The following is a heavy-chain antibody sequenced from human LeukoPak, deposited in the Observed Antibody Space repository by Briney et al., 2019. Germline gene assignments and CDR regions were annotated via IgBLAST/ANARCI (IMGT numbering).Heavy chain of an antibody. CDR2: ISSSSSYI. CDR1: GFTFSSYS. V-gene: IGHV3-21*01. CDR3: ARAHNWKYGSFDF. Sequence: GGSLRLSCAASGFTFSSYSMNWVRQAPGKGLEWVSCISSSSSYIYYADSVKGRFTISRDNDKNSLYLQMNSLRAEDTAVYYCARAHNWKYGSFDFWGQGTLVTVSS. J-gene: IGHJ4*02. D-gene: IGHD1-7*01.